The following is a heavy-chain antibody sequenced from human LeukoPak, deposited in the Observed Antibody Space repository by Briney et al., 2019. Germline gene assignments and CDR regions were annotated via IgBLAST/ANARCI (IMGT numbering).Heavy chain of an antibody. Sequence: PSETLSLTCAVYGGSFSGYYWSWIRQPPGKGLEGIGEINHSRSPTYTPSLNIPVPISVYTSQIHFSLKLTSVTAADTALYYCARILRFLDLFSDGAFDIWGQGTMVTVSS. J-gene: IGHJ3*02. V-gene: IGHV4-34*01. CDR1: GGSFSGYY. CDR2: INHSRSP. CDR3: ARILRFLDLFSDGAFDI. D-gene: IGHD3/OR15-3a*01.